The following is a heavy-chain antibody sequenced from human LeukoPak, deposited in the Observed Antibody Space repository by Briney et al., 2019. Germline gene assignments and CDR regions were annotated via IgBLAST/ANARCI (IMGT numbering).Heavy chain of an antibody. J-gene: IGHJ6*02. CDR1: GGSISSYY. CDR2: IYDNGNT. Sequence: PSETLSLTCTVSGGSISSYYWSWIRQPPGKGLEWIGYIYDNGNTNYNPSLMGRVTISIDTSKNQFSPKVRSVTAADTAVYYCARLAGSYGYGRGYYSYGLAVLGQGTTGTVSS. D-gene: IGHD5-18*01. CDR3: ARLAGSYGYGRGYYSYGLAV. V-gene: IGHV4-59*01.